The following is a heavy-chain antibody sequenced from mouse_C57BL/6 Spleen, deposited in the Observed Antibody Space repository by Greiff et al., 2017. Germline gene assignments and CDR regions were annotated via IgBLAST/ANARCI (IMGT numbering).Heavy chain of an antibody. D-gene: IGHD1-1*01. CDR1: GYTFTDYY. CDR2: INPNNGGT. Sequence: VQLQQSGPELVKPGASVKTPCKASGYTFTDYYMDWVKQSHGKSLEWIGDINPNNGGTTYNQKFKGKATLTVDKSSSTAYMEHRSLTSEDTAVYYCARRDYYGSSYGYFDVWGTGTTVTVSS. J-gene: IGHJ1*03. CDR3: ARRDYYGSSYGYFDV. V-gene: IGHV1-18*01.